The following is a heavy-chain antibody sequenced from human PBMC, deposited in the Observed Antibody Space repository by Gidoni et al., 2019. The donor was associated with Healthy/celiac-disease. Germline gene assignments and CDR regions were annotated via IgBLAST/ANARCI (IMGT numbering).Heavy chain of an antibody. V-gene: IGHV3-30-3*01. Sequence: QVQLVDSGGGVVQPGTSLRLSCAPSGFPCRRYAMLWVRQAPGKGLEWVAVISYDGSNKYYADSVKGRFTISRDNSKNTLYLQMNSLRAEDTAVYYCARDTVRWLQSDAFDIWGQGTMVTVSS. CDR1: GFPCRRYA. J-gene: IGHJ3*02. CDR2: ISYDGSNK. CDR3: ARDTVRWLQSDAFDI. D-gene: IGHD4-17*01.